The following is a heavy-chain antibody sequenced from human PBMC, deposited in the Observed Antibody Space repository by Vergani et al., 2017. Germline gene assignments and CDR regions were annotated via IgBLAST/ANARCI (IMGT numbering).Heavy chain of an antibody. Sequence: QVQLVPSGAEVKKPGASVKVSCKASGYTFTSYYMHWVRPAPGQGLEWMGIINPSGGSTSYAQKFQGIVTMTRDTSTSTVYMELSSLRSEDTAVYYCARSVGAVGGYGMDVGGQGTTVTVSS. CDR2: INPSGGST. V-gene: IGHV1-46*01. CDR1: GYTFTSYY. D-gene: IGHD1-26*01. J-gene: IGHJ6*02. CDR3: ARSVGAVGGYGMDV.